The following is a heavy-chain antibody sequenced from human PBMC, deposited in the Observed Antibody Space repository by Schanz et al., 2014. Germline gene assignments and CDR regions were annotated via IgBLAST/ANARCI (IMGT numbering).Heavy chain of an antibody. V-gene: IGHV1-69*02. CDR1: GGTFDSYT. J-gene: IGHJ6*02. CDR3: ATIGVNDYWRFGLDL. D-gene: IGHD3-16*01. CDR2: IVPLLNVT. Sequence: QVQLVQSGAEVKKPGSSVTVSCKASGGTFDSYTLSWVRQARGQGPELVGRIVPLLNVTVYTQKFQGRVTITADASTGTTYMELENLRSDDTAVYYCATIGVNDYWRFGLDLWGQGTTVTVSS.